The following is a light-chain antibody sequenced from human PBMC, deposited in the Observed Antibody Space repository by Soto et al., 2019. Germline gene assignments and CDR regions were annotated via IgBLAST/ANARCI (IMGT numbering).Light chain of an antibody. CDR3: SSYTSTTTNV. CDR1: SSDVGGFNS. CDR2: DVV. Sequence: QSVLTQPASVSGSPGQSITISCTGTSSDVGGFNSVSWYQLRPGTAPKLILYDVVDRPSGVSYRFSGSKSGNTASLTISGLQAADEADYVCSSYTSTTTNVFGSGTTVTVL. V-gene: IGLV2-14*03. J-gene: IGLJ1*01.